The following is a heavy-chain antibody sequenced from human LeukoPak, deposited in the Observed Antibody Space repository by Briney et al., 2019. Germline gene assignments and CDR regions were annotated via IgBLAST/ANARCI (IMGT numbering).Heavy chain of an antibody. CDR2: ISYDGSNK. V-gene: IGHV3-30*03. CDR3: ARTLTQLASYYFDY. CDR1: GFTFSSYS. D-gene: IGHD6-6*01. J-gene: IGHJ4*02. Sequence: GGSLRLSCAASGFTFSSYSMNWVRQAPGKGLEWVAVISYDGSNKYYADSVKGRFTISRDNSKNTLYLQMNSLRAEDTAVYYCARTLTQLASYYFDYWGQGTLVTVSS.